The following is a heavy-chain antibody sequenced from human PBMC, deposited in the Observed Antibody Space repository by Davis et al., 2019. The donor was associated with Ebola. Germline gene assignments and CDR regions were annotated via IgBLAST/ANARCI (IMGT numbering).Heavy chain of an antibody. CDR1: GYTFTSYA. CDR3: ARGIAAAAFDY. V-gene: IGHV1-3*01. CDR2: INAGNGNT. J-gene: IGHJ4*02. D-gene: IGHD6-13*01. Sequence: ASVKVSCKASGYTFTSYAMHWVRQAPGQRLEWMGWINAGNGNTKYSQKFQGKVTITRDTSASTAYMELSSLRSEDTAVYYCARGIAAAAFDYWGQGALVTVSS.